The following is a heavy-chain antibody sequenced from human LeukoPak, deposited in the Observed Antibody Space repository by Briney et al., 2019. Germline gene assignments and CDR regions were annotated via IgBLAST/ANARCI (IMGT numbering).Heavy chain of an antibody. D-gene: IGHD6-19*01. J-gene: IGHJ5*02. CDR3: ARVSPTSSLPFIAVAGTGWFDP. CDR2: IYYSGST. CDR1: GGSISSYY. Sequence: SETLSPTCTVSGGSISSYYWSWIRQPPGKGLEWIGYIYYSGSTNYNPSLKSRVTISVDTSKNQFSLKLSSVTAADTAVYYCARVSPTSSLPFIAVAGTGWFDPWGQGTLVTVSS. V-gene: IGHV4-59*01.